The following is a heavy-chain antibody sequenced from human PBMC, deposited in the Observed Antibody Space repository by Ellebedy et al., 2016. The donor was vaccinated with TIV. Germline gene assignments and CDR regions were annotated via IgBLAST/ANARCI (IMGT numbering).Heavy chain of an antibody. D-gene: IGHD5-12*01. CDR3: ARDKDGGYAFDP. J-gene: IGHJ5*02. CDR1: GFTFRSYF. Sequence: GESLKISCAASGFTFRSYFMHWVRQAPGKGLEYVSSISGNGGRKLYADSVKDRFIISRDTSKNTLYLQMGSLRVEDMAMYYCARDKDGGYAFDPWGQGTLVTVSS. CDR2: ISGNGGRK. V-gene: IGHV3-64*02.